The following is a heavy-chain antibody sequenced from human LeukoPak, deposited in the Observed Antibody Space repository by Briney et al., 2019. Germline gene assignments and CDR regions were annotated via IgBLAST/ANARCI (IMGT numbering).Heavy chain of an antibody. CDR1: GGSISSYY. J-gene: IGHJ4*02. CDR3: ARGRYCSGGSCYLVY. CDR2: IYYSGNT. V-gene: IGHV4-59*01. D-gene: IGHD2-15*01. Sequence: SETLSLTCTVSGGSISSYYWSWIRQPPGKELEWIGYIYYSGNTNYNPSLKSRVTISVDTSKNQFSLKLNSVTAADTAVYYCARGRYCSGGSCYLVYWGQGTLVTVSS.